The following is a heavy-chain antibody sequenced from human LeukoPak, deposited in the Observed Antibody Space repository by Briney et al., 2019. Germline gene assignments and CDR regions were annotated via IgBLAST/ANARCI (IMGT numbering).Heavy chain of an antibody. Sequence: SETLSLTCTVSGGSISSYYWSWIRQPPGKGLEWIGYIYYSGSTNYNPSLKSRVTISVDTSKNQFSLKLSSVTAADTAVYYCAREGVDVDTMIGVGISSLGAFYIWGQGTMGTGSS. V-gene: IGHV4-59*12. CDR3: AREGVDVDTMIGVGISSLGAFYI. J-gene: IGHJ3*02. CDR2: IYYSGST. CDR1: GGSISSYY. D-gene: IGHD3-22*01.